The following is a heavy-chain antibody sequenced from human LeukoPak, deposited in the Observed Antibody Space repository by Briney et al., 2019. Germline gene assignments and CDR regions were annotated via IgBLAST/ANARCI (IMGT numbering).Heavy chain of an antibody. V-gene: IGHV3-33*08. CDR1: GFTVSSNY. CDR3: ARDRLRTAFDI. J-gene: IGHJ3*02. Sequence: GGSLRLFCAASGFTVSSNYMSWVLQAPGNWLEGLAVIWYDGSNKYYADSVKGRFTISRDNSKNTLYLQMNSLRAEDTAVYYCARDRLRTAFDIWGQGTTVTVSS. CDR2: IWYDGSNK. D-gene: IGHD4-17*01.